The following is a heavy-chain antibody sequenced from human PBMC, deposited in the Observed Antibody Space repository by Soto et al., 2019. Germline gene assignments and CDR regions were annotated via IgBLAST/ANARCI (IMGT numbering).Heavy chain of an antibody. D-gene: IGHD3-10*01. J-gene: IGHJ4*02. CDR1: GYTFTSYG. V-gene: IGHV1-18*01. Sequence: QVQLVQSGAEVKKPGASVKVSCKASGYTFTSYGISWVRQAPGQGLEWMGWISAYNGNTNYAQKLQGRLTMTPDTSTSTAYMEVRGLRSDDTAVYNCARDSIGGGNMVRGLCYYWGQGTLVTVSS. CDR2: ISAYNGNT. CDR3: ARDSIGGGNMVRGLCYY.